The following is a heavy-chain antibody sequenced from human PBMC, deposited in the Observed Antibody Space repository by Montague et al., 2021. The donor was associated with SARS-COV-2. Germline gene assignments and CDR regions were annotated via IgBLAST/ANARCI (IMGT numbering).Heavy chain of an antibody. CDR2: IYYSGST. CDR3: ASQQVATAMDRNYYYYGMDA. J-gene: IGHJ6*02. Sequence: SETLSLTCTVSGGSISSYYWSWIRQPPGKGLEWIGYIYYSGSTNYNPSLKSRVTISVDTSKNQFSLKLSSVTAADTAVYYCASQQVATAMDRNYYYYGMDAWGQGTTVTVSS. CDR1: GGSISSYY. V-gene: IGHV4-59*01. D-gene: IGHD5-18*01.